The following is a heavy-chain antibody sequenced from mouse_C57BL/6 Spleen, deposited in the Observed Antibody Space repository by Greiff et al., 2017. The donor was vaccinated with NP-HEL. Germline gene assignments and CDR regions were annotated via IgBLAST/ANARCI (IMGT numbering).Heavy chain of an antibody. Sequence: QVQLQQPGAELVMPGASVKLSCKASGYTFTSYWMHWVKQRPGQGLEWIGEIDPPDSYTNYNQKFKGKSTLTVDKSSSTAYMQLSSLTSEDSAVYYCARNWGYFDYWGQGTTLTVSS. CDR3: ARNWGYFDY. CDR1: GYTFTSYW. V-gene: IGHV1-69*01. CDR2: IDPPDSYT. D-gene: IGHD4-1*01. J-gene: IGHJ2*01.